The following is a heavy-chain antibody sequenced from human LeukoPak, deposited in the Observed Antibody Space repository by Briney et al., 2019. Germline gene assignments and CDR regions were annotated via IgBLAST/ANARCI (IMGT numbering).Heavy chain of an antibody. J-gene: IGHJ3*02. V-gene: IGHV3-11*01. CDR1: GSTFSDYY. CDR2: ISSRGTIT. Sequence: GGSLRLPCVASGSTFSDYYMGGIRQAPGKGLEWVSHISSRGTITYYADSVKGRFTISRDNAKNSLCLQMNSLRAEDTAVYYCARTAYYYDSSGYDDAFDIWGQGTMVTVSS. D-gene: IGHD3-22*01. CDR3: ARTAYYYDSSGYDDAFDI.